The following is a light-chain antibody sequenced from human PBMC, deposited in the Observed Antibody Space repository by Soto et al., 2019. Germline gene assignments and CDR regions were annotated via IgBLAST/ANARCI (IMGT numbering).Light chain of an antibody. V-gene: IGKV1-33*01. CDR1: QDITNY. J-gene: IGKJ5*01. Sequence: IQMTQSPSSLSASLGDRVTITCQASQDITNYLNWYQQKPGKAPRLLLYDASSLETGVPSRFSGSGYGTDFNFTISSLQPEDIATYYCQHYDHLPITFGQGTRLEIK. CDR2: DAS. CDR3: QHYDHLPIT.